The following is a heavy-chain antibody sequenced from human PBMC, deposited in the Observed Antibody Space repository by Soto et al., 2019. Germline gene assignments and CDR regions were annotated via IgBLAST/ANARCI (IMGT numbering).Heavy chain of an antibody. CDR2: IDKVGTDS. V-gene: IGHV3-74*01. Sequence: EVQLVESGGGLVQPGGSLRLSCAASEFTFSGRSVHWVRQAPGKGLVWVSGIDKVGTDSTYADSVKGRFTSSRDNAKNTVYLTMHSLRVEDTAVYYCARGWFGPDVWGKGNTVTVSS. J-gene: IGHJ6*03. CDR1: EFTFSGRS. D-gene: IGHD3-10*01. CDR3: ARGWFGPDV.